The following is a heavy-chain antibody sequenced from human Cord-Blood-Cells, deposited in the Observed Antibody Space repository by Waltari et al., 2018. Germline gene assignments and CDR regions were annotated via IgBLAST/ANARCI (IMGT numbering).Heavy chain of an antibody. CDR2: ISYGGSNK. CDR1: GFTFSSYA. Sequence: QVQLVGSGGGVVQPGRSLRLSCAASGFTFSSYAMHWVRQAPGKGLEWVAVISYGGSNKYYADSVKGRFTISRDNSKNTLYLQMNSLRAEDTAVYYCARDSGSYAFDIWGQGTMVTVSS. V-gene: IGHV3-30-3*01. J-gene: IGHJ3*02. CDR3: ARDSGSYAFDI. D-gene: IGHD1-26*01.